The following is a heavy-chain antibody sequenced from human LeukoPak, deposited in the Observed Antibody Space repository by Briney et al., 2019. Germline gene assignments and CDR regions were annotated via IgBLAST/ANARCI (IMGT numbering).Heavy chain of an antibody. J-gene: IGHJ4*02. CDR1: GFTIDDYA. V-gene: IGHV3-9*03. D-gene: IGHD2-2*01. Sequence: GGSLRLSCAASGFTIDDYAMHWVRQAPGKGLEWVSGISWNSRTIGYADSVKGRFTISRDNAKNSLYLQMNSLRTEDMALYYCAKDMDTSPGHDFEYWGQGTLVTVSS. CDR3: AKDMDTSPGHDFEY. CDR2: ISWNSRTI.